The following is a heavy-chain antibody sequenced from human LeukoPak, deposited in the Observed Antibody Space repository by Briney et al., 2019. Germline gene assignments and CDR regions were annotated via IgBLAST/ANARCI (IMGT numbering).Heavy chain of an antibody. CDR1: GYSISGSSYY. CDR2: IYYGGST. J-gene: IGHJ4*02. V-gene: IGHV4-39*01. Sequence: SETLSLTCTVSGYSISGSSYYWGWIRQPPGKGRVWIGNIYYGGSTYYNPSLKSRVSISVDTSNNQYSLKVSSVTAADTAVYYCASADGYNIDYWGQGTLVTVSS. CDR3: ASADGYNIDY. D-gene: IGHD5-24*01.